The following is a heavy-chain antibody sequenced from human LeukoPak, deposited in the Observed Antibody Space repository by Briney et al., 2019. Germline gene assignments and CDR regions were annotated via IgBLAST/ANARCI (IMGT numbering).Heavy chain of an antibody. J-gene: IGHJ3*02. Sequence: SGPTLVKPTQTLTLTCTFSGFSLSTSGVGVGWIRQPPGKALEWLALIYWDDDKRYSPSLQSRLTLTKDTSKNQVVLTMTNMDPVDTATYYCAHTYSSGWEDAFDIWGQGTMVTVSS. D-gene: IGHD6-19*01. CDR3: AHTYSSGWEDAFDI. CDR1: GFSLSTSGVG. CDR2: IYWDDDK. V-gene: IGHV2-5*02.